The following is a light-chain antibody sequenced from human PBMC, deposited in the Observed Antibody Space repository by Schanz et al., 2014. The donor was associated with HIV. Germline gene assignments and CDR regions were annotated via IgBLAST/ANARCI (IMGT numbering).Light chain of an antibody. J-gene: IGLJ1*01. CDR1: SSDIGDDNY. CDR2: DVN. Sequence: QSVLTQPASVSGSPGQSITLSCAGSSSDIGDDNYVSWYQQHAGAAPKLIIYDVNERPSGVSHRFSASKSGNTAFLTISGIQAEDEADYYCSSYTVSGARGVIVGTGTKLTVL. V-gene: IGLV2-14*03. CDR3: SSYTVSGARGVI.